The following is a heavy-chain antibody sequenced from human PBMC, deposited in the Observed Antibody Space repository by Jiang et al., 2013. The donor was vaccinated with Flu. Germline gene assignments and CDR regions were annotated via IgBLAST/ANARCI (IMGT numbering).Heavy chain of an antibody. D-gene: IGHD2-21*02. J-gene: IGHJ4*02. V-gene: IGHV4-38-2*01. CDR1: GYSISSAYY. Sequence: LLKPSETLSLTCAVSGYSISSAYYWGWIRQPPGKGLEWIGSFYHRGSTDYNPSLESRVTISVDTSKNQFSLKLRSVTAADTALYYCALQTADHINYFDYWGQGTLVTVST. CDR3: ALQTADHINYFDY. CDR2: FYHRGST.